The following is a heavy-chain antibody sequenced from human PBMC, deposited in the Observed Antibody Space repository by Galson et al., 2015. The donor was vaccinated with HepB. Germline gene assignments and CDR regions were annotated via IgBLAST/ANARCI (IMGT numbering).Heavy chain of an antibody. Sequence: CAISGDSVSSQSAIWNWIRQSPSRGLEWLGRTYYRSKWYFHYADSVRGRITIHPDTSKNQFSLQLNSVTPEDTAMYYCARLDPGGDSWLLNYFDYWGQGTLVTVSP. J-gene: IGHJ4*02. CDR1: GDSVSSQSAI. CDR3: ARLDPGGDSWLLNYFDY. D-gene: IGHD6-13*01. V-gene: IGHV6-1*01. CDR2: TYYRSKWYF.